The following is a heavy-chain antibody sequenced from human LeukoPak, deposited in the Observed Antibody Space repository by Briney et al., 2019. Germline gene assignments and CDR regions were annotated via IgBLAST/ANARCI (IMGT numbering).Heavy chain of an antibody. CDR1: VYSFTRYF. V-gene: IGHV1-46*01. CDR2: IIPSDGST. J-gene: IGHJ4*02. CDR3: ARGKVVTMVRGVIITYFDY. Sequence: ASVKVSCKASVYSFTRYFIHCGRQAPGQGLGWMVMIIPSDGSTSYAKRFKGRVTMTRDTSTSTVYMELSSLRPEDTAVYYCARGKVVTMVRGVIITYFDYWGQGTLVTVSS. D-gene: IGHD3-10*01.